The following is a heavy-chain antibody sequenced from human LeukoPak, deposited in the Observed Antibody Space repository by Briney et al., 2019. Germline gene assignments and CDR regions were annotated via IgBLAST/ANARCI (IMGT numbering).Heavy chain of an antibody. J-gene: IGHJ4*02. Sequence: PSETLSLTCTVPGGSISSYYWSWIRQPPGEGLEWIGYIYYSGSTNYNPSLKSRVTISVDTSKNQFSLKLSSVTAADTAVYYCARATYYYDSSGYYPPLDYWGQGTLVTVSS. CDR2: IYYSGST. CDR1: GGSISSYY. D-gene: IGHD3-22*01. CDR3: ARATYYYDSSGYYPPLDY. V-gene: IGHV4-59*01.